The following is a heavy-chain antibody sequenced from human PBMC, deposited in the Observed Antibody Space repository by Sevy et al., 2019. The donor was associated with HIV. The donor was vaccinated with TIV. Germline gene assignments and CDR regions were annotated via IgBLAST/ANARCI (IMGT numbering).Heavy chain of an antibody. D-gene: IGHD3-3*01. V-gene: IGHV3-33*06. CDR1: GFTFSNYG. J-gene: IGHJ5*02. CDR2: IWYDGSYK. Sequence: GGSLRLSCAASGFTFSNYGMHWVRQAPGKGLEWVAVIWYDGSYKYYADSVKGRFTISRDNTKSTLYLQMNSLRAEDTAVYYWAKTFAIFGVLMSPDFDPWGQGTLVTVSS. CDR3: AKTFAIFGVLMSPDFDP.